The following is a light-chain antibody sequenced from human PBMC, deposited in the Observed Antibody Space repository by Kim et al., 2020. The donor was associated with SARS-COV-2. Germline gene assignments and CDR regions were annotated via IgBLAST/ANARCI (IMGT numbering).Light chain of an antibody. CDR1: QSVLYNSNNENF. Sequence: ATYNSNSSQSVLYNSNNENFLAWYQQKPGQPPKLLIYWASTRESGVPDRFSGSGSGTDFTLTISSLQAEDVAVYYCQQYYSTPLTFGGGTKVDIK. CDR3: QQYYSTPLT. J-gene: IGKJ4*01. CDR2: WAS. V-gene: IGKV4-1*01.